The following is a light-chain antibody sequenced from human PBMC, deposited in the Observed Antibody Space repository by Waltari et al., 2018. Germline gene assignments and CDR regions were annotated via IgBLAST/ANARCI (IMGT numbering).Light chain of an antibody. CDR1: SGSIGSQH. CDR2: EDR. Sequence: KFMLTQPHSVSEAPRKTVTISCTSRSGSIGSQHVQWYQQRPGSGPTTVIYEDRKRPSGVPDLFSASIDSSSNSASLIISGLQTEDEADYYCQSYDDTNGVFGGGTKLTVL. J-gene: IGLJ3*02. CDR3: QSYDDTNGV. V-gene: IGLV6-57*02.